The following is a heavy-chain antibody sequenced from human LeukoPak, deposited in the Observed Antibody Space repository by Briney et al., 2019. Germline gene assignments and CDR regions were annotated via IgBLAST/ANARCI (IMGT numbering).Heavy chain of an antibody. D-gene: IGHD5-12*01. CDR1: GYIFTTYW. Sequence: GESLKISCKGSGYIFTTYWIAWVRQMPGKGLEWMGLNYPGDSDTRYSPSFQGQVTISADKSISTAYLQWSSLEASDTAMYYCARHGGSYDYDSWGQGTLVTVSS. V-gene: IGHV5-51*01. CDR2: NYPGDSDT. CDR3: ARHGGSYDYDS. J-gene: IGHJ4*02.